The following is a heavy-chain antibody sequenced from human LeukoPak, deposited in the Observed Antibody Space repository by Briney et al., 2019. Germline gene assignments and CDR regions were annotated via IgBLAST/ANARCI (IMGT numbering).Heavy chain of an antibody. J-gene: IGHJ4*02. Sequence: KTGGSLRLSCAASGFTFSSSTMTWVRQAPGKGLEWVSSITSSSDYIYYADSVKGRFTISRDNAKNSLYLQMSSLRDEDTALYYCARDQRNYYFDYWGQGTLVTVSS. V-gene: IGHV3-21*01. CDR3: ARDQRNYYFDY. CDR1: GFTFSSST. CDR2: ITSSSDYI. D-gene: IGHD2/OR15-2a*01.